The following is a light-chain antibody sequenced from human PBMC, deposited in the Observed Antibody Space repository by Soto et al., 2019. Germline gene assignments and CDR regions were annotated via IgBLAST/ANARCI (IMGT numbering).Light chain of an antibody. Sequence: DIVMTQSPDSLAVSLGERATINCKSSQSVLYSSNHQNYLAWYQQKPGQPPQLLIYWASTRDSGVPDRFSGSGSGTDFTLTISSLQAEDVAVYYCQQYYTTPLTFGGGTKVEIK. J-gene: IGKJ4*01. V-gene: IGKV4-1*01. CDR2: WAS. CDR3: QQYYTTPLT. CDR1: QSVLYSSNHQNY.